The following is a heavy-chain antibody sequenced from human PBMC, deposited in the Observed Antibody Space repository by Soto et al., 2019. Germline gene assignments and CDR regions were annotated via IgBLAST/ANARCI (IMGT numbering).Heavy chain of an antibody. CDR2: ISSSSSYI. D-gene: IGHD6-13*01. J-gene: IGHJ6*02. CDR3: ARVKAKRRIAGAGTGSGQYYYYGMDV. CDR1: GFTFSSYS. V-gene: IGHV3-21*01. Sequence: PGGSLRLSCAASGFTFSSYSMNWVRQAPGKGLEWVSSISSSSSYIYYADSVKGRFTISRDNAKNSLYLQMNSLRAEDTAVYYCARVKAKRRIAGAGTGSGQYYYYGMDVWGQGTTVTGSS.